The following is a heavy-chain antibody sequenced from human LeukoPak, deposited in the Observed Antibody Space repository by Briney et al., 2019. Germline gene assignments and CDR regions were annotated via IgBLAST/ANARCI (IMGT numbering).Heavy chain of an antibody. J-gene: IGHJ4*02. V-gene: IGHV3-7*01. CDR2: IKQDGSEK. Sequence: GGSLRLSCAASGLTFSTYGMNWVRQAPGKGLEWVANIKQDGSEKYYVDSVKGRFTVSRDNPKNSLYLEMNNLRAEDTAVYYCARGFRALDYWGQGTPVTVSS. D-gene: IGHD3-10*01. CDR3: ARGFRALDY. CDR1: GLTFSTYG.